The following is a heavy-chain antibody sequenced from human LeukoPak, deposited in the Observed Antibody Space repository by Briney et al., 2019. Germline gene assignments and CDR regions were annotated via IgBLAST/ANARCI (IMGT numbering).Heavy chain of an antibody. Sequence: GGSLRLSCATSGFTFSSYAMSWVRQAPGKGLEWVSAISGSGGSTYYAASVKGRFTISRDNSKNTLYLQMNSLRAEDTAVYYCAKQSVPADFDYWGQGTLVTVSS. CDR3: AKQSVPADFDY. J-gene: IGHJ4*02. D-gene: IGHD2-2*01. CDR2: ISGSGGST. CDR1: GFTFSSYA. V-gene: IGHV3-23*01.